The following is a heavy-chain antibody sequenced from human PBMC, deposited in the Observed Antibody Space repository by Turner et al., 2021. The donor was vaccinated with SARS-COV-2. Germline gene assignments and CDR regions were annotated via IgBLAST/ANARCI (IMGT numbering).Heavy chain of an antibody. CDR2: IFYSGNT. Sequence: QLQLQESGPGLVKPSETLSLTCTVSGGSISSSSYYWGWIRQPPGKGLEWIGSIFYSGNTYYNPSLKSRVIISVDTSKNQFSLKLSSVTAADTAVYYCARRRFMSGYSFDYWGQGTLVTVSS. CDR3: ARRRFMSGYSFDY. CDR1: GGSISSSSYY. V-gene: IGHV4-39*01. D-gene: IGHD3-3*01. J-gene: IGHJ4*02.